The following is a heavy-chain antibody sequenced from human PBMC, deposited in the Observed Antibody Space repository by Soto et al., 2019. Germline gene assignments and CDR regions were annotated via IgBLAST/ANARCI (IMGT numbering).Heavy chain of an antibody. J-gene: IGHJ4*02. CDR2: TIDSGGRS. V-gene: IGHV3-23*01. CDR3: AKDKMEQWLVGGYYDY. Sequence: EVELLESGGGLVQPGGSLRLSCAASGFTFSSHAMNWVRQAPGKGLEWVSSTIDSGGRSYHSDSVRSRFTISTDNSKNTLYLQMNSLRADDTAIYYGAKDKMEQWLVGGYYDYWGQGALVTVSS. CDR1: GFTFSSHA. D-gene: IGHD6-19*01.